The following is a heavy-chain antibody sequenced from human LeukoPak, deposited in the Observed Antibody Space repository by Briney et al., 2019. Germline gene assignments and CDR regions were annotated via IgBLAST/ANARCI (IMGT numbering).Heavy chain of an antibody. Sequence: PSGTLSLTCTVSGGSISSSSYYWGWIRQPPGKGLEWIGSIYYSGSTYYNPSLKSRVTISVDTSKNQFSLKLSSVTAADTAVYYCARGKRGYSYDNQWGRYYYYYYMDVWGKGTTVTVSS. CDR3: ARGKRGYSYDNQWGRYYYYYYMDV. CDR1: GGSISSSSYY. J-gene: IGHJ6*03. V-gene: IGHV4-39*07. CDR2: IYYSGST. D-gene: IGHD5-18*01.